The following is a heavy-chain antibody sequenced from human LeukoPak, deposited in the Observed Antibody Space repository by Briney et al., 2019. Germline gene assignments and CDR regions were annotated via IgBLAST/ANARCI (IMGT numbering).Heavy chain of an antibody. CDR3: ARSGGSYSDY. CDR1: GFIFSVYS. CDR2: ISRSSDYI. D-gene: IGHD1-26*01. V-gene: IGHV3-21*01. Sequence: VGSLRLSCAASGFIFSVYSMNWVRQAPGKGLEWVSSISRSSDYIYYADSVKTRFTISRDDAKTSLYLQMSSLGAEATAVYYCARSGGSYSDYWGQGMLVTVSS. J-gene: IGHJ4*02.